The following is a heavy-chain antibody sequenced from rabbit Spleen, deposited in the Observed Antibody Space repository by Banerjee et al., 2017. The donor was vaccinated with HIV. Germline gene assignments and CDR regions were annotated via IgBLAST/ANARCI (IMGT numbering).Heavy chain of an antibody. CDR1: GFSFTSSYD. V-gene: IGHV1S45*01. Sequence: QEQLVESGGGLVKPGASLTLTCTAAGFSFTSSYDKWWVRQAPGKGLECLACIYADSIGSTYYASWAKGRFTISKTSSTTVTLQMPNLTVADTATYFCARGSATMTMVITGYYLNLWGQGTLVTVS. D-gene: IGHD2-1*01. CDR2: IYADSIGST. J-gene: IGHJ4*01. CDR3: ARGSATMTMVITGYYLNL.